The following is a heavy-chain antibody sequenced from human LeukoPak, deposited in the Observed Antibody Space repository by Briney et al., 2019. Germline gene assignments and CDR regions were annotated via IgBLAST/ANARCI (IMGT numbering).Heavy chain of an antibody. CDR2: MSNNGYSV. J-gene: IGHJ4*02. CDR1: GFTFRDFY. D-gene: IGHD6-25*01. CDR3: ARGKRIFDL. V-gene: IGHV3-11*01. Sequence: PGGSLRLSCAGFGFTFRDFYMSWLRQAPGRGPEWVSYMSNNGYSVYYSASVKGRFTMSRDNGNSSLFLQMDSLRVDDTAVYYCARGKRIFDLWGQGVPVAVSS.